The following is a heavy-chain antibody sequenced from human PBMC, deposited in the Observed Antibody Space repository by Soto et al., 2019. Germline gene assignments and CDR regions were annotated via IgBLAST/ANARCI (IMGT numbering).Heavy chain of an antibody. CDR1: GVTFTYAW. V-gene: IGHV3-15*07. D-gene: IGHD2-15*01. J-gene: IGHJ4*02. Sequence: EVQLVESGGGLVKPGGSLRLSCAASGVTFTYAWMNWVRQAPGKGLEWVDRIKSKTDGETTDYAAPVKGRFTISRDDSKTETTLYLQINSLKADDTAVYYCTSGYCVSDWDVHWGQGTLVTVSA. CDR3: TSGYCVSDWDVH. CDR2: IKSKTDGETT.